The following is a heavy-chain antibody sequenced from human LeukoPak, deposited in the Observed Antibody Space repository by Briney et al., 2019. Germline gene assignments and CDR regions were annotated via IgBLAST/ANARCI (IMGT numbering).Heavy chain of an antibody. Sequence: PGGSLRLSCAASGFSFSNHYMEWVRQAPGRGLEWVGRIRNKANSYTTEYAASVKGRFTISRDDSRNSVYLQMNSLKNEDPAVYYCARVDYYDSSGLDYWGQGTLVTVSS. J-gene: IGHJ4*02. V-gene: IGHV3-72*01. CDR1: GFSFSNHY. CDR2: IRNKANSYTT. D-gene: IGHD3-22*01. CDR3: ARVDYYDSSGLDY.